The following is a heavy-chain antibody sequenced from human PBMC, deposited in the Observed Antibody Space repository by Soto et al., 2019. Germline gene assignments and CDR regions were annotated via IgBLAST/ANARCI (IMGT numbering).Heavy chain of an antibody. CDR3: ARGIIAGPGRDYFDY. CDR2: INSDGSST. D-gene: IGHD6-13*01. Sequence: PGGSLRLSCAASGFTFSSYWMHWVRQAPGKGLVWVSRINSDGSSTSYADSVKGRFTISRDNAKNTLYLQMSSLRLDDTAVYYCARGIIAGPGRDYFDYWGQGTLVTVSS. CDR1: GFTFSSYW. V-gene: IGHV3-74*01. J-gene: IGHJ4*02.